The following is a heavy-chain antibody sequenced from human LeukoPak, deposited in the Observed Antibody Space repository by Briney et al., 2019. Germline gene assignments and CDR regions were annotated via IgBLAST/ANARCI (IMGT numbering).Heavy chain of an antibody. D-gene: IGHD2-2*01. J-gene: IGHJ4*02. Sequence: SETLSLTCTVSGYSISSGYYWGWIRQPPGKGLEWIGTIYHSGSTYYNPSLKSRVTISVDTSKNRSSLKLTSVTAADTAVYYCARVRGYCSSTICYRYYFDYWGQGTLVTVSS. CDR3: ARVRGYCSSTICYRYYFDY. CDR1: GYSISSGYY. CDR2: IYHSGST. V-gene: IGHV4-38-2*02.